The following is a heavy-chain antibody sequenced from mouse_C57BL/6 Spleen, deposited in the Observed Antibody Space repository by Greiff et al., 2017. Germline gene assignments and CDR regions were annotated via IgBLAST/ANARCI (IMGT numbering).Heavy chain of an antibody. V-gene: IGHV1-69*01. CDR1: GYTFTSYW. D-gene: IGHD2-12*01. CDR2: IDPSDSYT. Sequence: VQLQQPGAELVMPGASVKLSCKASGYTFTSYWMHWVQQRPGQGLEWIGEIDPSDSYTNYNQKFKGKSTLTVDKSSSTAYMQLSSLTSEDSAVXYCARRTPYSFDYWGQGTTLTVSS. CDR3: ARRTPYSFDY. J-gene: IGHJ2*01.